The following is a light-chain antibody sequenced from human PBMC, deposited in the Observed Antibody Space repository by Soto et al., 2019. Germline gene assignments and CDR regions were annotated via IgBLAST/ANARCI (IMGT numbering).Light chain of an antibody. CDR3: QQYNNWPPIT. J-gene: IGKJ5*01. CDR2: GAA. Sequence: EIVMTQSPATLSVSPGERATLSCRASQSVSSNLAWYQQKPGQAPRLLIYGAATRATGIPARFSGSRSGTEFTLAISSLQSEDFAVYYCQQYNNWPPITFGQGTRLEIK. CDR1: QSVSSN. V-gene: IGKV3-15*01.